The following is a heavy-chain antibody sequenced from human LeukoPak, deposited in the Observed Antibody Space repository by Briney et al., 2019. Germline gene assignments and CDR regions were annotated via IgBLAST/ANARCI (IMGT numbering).Heavy chain of an antibody. D-gene: IGHD1-26*01. Sequence: GGSLRLSCAASEFTFDNYAMTWVRQDPGKGLEWVSAIRLSDGYTYYADSVQGRFIISRDTSKNTVSLQMNSLTGDDTALYYCARVAGSYSIRPFDFWGQGTVVIVSS. CDR3: ARVAGSYSIRPFDF. V-gene: IGHV3-23*01. CDR2: IRLSDGYT. CDR1: EFTFDNYA. J-gene: IGHJ4*02.